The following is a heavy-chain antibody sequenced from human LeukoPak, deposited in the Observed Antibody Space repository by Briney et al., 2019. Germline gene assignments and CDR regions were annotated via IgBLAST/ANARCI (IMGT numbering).Heavy chain of an antibody. CDR1: GGTFSSYA. V-gene: IGHV1-69*06. D-gene: IGHD5-18*01. J-gene: IGHJ6*04. CDR3: ASGTDTAMGDYGMDV. CDR2: IIPIFGTA. Sequence: GASLKVSCKASGGTFSSYAISWVRQAPGQRLEWMGGIIPIFGTANYAQKFQGRVTITADKSTSTAYMELSSLRSEDTAVYYCASGTDTAMGDYGMDVWGKGTTVTVSS.